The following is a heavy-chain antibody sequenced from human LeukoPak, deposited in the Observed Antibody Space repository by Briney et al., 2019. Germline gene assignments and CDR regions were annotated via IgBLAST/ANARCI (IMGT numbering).Heavy chain of an antibody. CDR3: ARDESGDYSTWGDYFDY. J-gene: IGHJ4*02. Sequence: GGSLRLSCAASGFTFSGYWMSWVRQAPGKGLEWVANIKKDGSQKYYVDSVKGRFTISRDNAKNSLYLQMNSLRAEDTAVYYCARDESGDYSTWGDYFDYWGQGTLVTVSS. CDR2: IKKDGSQK. D-gene: IGHD6-13*01. CDR1: GFTFSGYW. V-gene: IGHV3-7*01.